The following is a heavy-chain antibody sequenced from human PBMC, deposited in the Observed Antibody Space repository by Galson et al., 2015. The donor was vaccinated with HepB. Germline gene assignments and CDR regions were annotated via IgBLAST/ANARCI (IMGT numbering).Heavy chain of an antibody. J-gene: IGHJ4*02. CDR1: GFTFSDYY. CDR2: ISSSGSTI. CDR3: ARVTPLLCFGELLIPPGSPPDY. D-gene: IGHD3-10*01. Sequence: SLRLSCAASGFTFSDYYMSWIRQAPGKGLEWVSYISSSGSTIYYADSVKGRFTISRDNAKNSLYLQMNSLRAEDTALYYCARVTPLLCFGELLIPPGSPPDYWGQGTLVTVSS. V-gene: IGHV3-11*01.